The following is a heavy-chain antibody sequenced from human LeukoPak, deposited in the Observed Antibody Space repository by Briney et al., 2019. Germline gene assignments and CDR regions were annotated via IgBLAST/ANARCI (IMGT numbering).Heavy chain of an antibody. Sequence: GESLKISCKGSGYSFTSYWIGWVRQMPGKGLEWMGIIYPGDSDTRYSPSFQGQVTISADKSISTAYLQWSSLKASDTAMYYCARQLTSGWSPNYGMDVWGQGTTVTVSS. J-gene: IGHJ6*02. V-gene: IGHV5-51*01. CDR2: IYPGDSDT. D-gene: IGHD6-19*01. CDR1: GYSFTSYW. CDR3: ARQLTSGWSPNYGMDV.